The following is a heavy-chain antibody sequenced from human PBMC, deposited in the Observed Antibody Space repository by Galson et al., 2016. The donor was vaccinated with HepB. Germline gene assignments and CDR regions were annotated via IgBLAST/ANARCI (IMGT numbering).Heavy chain of an antibody. J-gene: IGHJ4*02. V-gene: IGHV1-69*04. CDR3: ARVDCNCSNCYWAY. CDR2: VIPMVGMA. CDR1: GGSFSDYA. Sequence: SVKVSCKVSGGSFSDYAFAWVRQAPGQGLEWMGRVIPMVGMAKYAQKFQGRVTLTADRSTKTAYMEFNSLTSEDTAIYYCARVDCNCSNCYWAYWGQGTLVTVSS. D-gene: IGHD2-21*01.